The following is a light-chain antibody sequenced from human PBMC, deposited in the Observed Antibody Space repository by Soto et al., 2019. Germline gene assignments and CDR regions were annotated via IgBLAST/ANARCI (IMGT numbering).Light chain of an antibody. J-gene: IGKJ4*01. CDR3: QQRTGS. Sequence: EIVLTQSPGTLSLSPGERATLSCRASQSVSSSYLAWYQQKPGQAPRLLIYGASSRATGIPDRFSGSGSGTDFTLTISRLEPEDFGVYYCQQRTGSFGGGTKVDIK. CDR1: QSVSSSY. CDR2: GAS. V-gene: IGKV3D-20*02.